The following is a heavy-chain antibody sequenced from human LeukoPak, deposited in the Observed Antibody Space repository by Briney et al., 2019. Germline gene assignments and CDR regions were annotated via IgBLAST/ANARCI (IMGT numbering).Heavy chain of an antibody. CDR1: GFTFSSYA. CDR3: AREGAQGFDY. D-gene: IGHD3-16*01. Sequence: GGSLRLSCAASGFTFSSYAMSWVRQAPGKGLEWVSAIRGSGGSTYYADSVKGRFTISRDNAKNSLYLQMNSLRAEDTAVYYCAREGAQGFDYWGQGTLVTVSS. V-gene: IGHV3-23*01. J-gene: IGHJ4*02. CDR2: IRGSGGST.